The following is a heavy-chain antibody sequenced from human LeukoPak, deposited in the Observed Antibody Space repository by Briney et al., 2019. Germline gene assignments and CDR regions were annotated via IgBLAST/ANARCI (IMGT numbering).Heavy chain of an antibody. CDR2: VGGSGGLT. V-gene: IGHV3-23*01. CDR3: TLADGGDTGDY. CDR1: GFTFSTYA. J-gene: IGHJ4*02. D-gene: IGHD2-21*02. Sequence: GGSLRLSCAASGFTFSTYAMSWVRQAPGKGLEWVSAVGGSGGLTYYADSVRGRFTISRDNSKNTLYLQMNSLRAEDTGVYYCTLADGGDTGDYWGQGTLSPSPQ.